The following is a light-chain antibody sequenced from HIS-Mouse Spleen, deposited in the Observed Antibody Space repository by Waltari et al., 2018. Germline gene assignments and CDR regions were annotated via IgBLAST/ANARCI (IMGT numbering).Light chain of an antibody. CDR2: EDN. CDR3: QSYDSSNVV. V-gene: IGLV6-57*02. Sequence: NLMLTQPHSASESPGKTVTISCTGTSRSIASNYVQWYQQRPGSAPTTVIYEDNQRPSGVPDRFSGSIDSSSNSASLTISGLKTEDEADYYCQSYDSSNVVFGGGTKLTVL. J-gene: IGLJ2*01. CDR1: SRSIASNY.